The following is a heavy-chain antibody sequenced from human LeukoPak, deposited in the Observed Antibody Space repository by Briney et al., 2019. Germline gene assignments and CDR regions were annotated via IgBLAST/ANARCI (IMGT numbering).Heavy chain of an antibody. CDR3: ATIYSSRSSSRY. CDR1: GFTFSNAW. D-gene: IGHD6-6*01. CDR2: IKSKTDGGTT. V-gene: IGHV3-15*01. J-gene: IGHJ4*02. Sequence: TPGGSLRLSCAASGFTFSNAWMSWVRQAPGKGLEWVGRIKSKTDGGTTDYAAPVKGRFTISRDDSKNTLYLQIISLKTEDTAVYYCATIYSSRSSSRYWGQGTLVTVSS.